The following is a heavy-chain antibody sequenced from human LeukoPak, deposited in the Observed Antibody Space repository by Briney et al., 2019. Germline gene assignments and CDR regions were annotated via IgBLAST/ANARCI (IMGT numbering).Heavy chain of an antibody. J-gene: IGHJ5*01. CDR1: GFTFGHYA. Sequence: GRSLRLSCAASGFTFGHYAMHWVRHTPGKGLEWASGFSWNSDTIGYADSVKGRFTISRDNATNSLSLQMNSLRVEDTAFYYCAKTFGLGSYYKPWFDSWGQGTLVTVSS. CDR3: AKTFGLGSYYKPWFDS. D-gene: IGHD3-10*01. V-gene: IGHV3-9*01. CDR2: FSWNSDTI.